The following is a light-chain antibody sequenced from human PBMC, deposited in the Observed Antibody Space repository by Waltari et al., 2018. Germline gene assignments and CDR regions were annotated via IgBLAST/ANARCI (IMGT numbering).Light chain of an antibody. CDR1: SPDIGGYVY. J-gene: IGLJ1*01. CDR2: EVN. Sequence: QSALTQPASVSGSPGESITISCTGTSPDIGGYVYVSWYQQHPDKAPKLIIYEVNSRPSGVSARFSGSRSGNTASLTISGLQAEDAADYYCSSYTSSDTLVLGTGTKVIVL. V-gene: IGLV2-14*01. CDR3: SSYTSSDTLV.